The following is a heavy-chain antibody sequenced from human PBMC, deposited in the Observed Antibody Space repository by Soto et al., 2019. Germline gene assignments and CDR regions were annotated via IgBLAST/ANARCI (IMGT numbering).Heavy chain of an antibody. Sequence: QVQLVQSGAEVKKPGASVKVSCKASGYTFTSYDINWVRLATGQGREWMGWMNPNSGNTAYAQKFQGRVTMTRNTSISTAYMELSRLRSEDTAVYYCARLKQDYAVAWGQGTLVTVSS. CDR3: ARLKQDYAVA. V-gene: IGHV1-8*01. J-gene: IGHJ5*02. CDR1: GYTFTSYD. D-gene: IGHD3-16*01. CDR2: MNPNSGNT.